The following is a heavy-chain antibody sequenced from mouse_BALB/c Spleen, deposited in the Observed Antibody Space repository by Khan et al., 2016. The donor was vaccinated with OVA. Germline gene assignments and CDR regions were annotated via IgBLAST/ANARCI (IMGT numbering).Heavy chain of an antibody. CDR1: GYSITSNYA. CDR2: ISYSGTT. V-gene: IGHV3-2*02. D-gene: IGHD1-1*01. CDR3: ARGNYYGYAMDY. Sequence: EVQLQEPGPGLVKPSQSLFLTCTVTGYSITSNYAWNWIRQFPGNKLEWMGYISYSGTTSYNPSLKSRISITRSTSKNQFFLQLNSVTTEGKATYYCARGNYYGYAMDYWGQGTSVTVSS. J-gene: IGHJ4*01.